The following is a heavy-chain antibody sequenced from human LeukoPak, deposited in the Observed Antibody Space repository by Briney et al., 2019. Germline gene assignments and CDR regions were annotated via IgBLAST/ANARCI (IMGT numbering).Heavy chain of an antibody. Sequence: ASVKVSCKASGYTCTSYYMHWVRQAPGQGLEWMGIINPSGGSTSYAQKFQGRVTMTRDTSTSTVYMELSSLRSEDTAVYYCARDPLAGYYSSTLFDYWGQGTLVTVSS. D-gene: IGHD3-3*01. CDR3: ARDPLAGYYSSTLFDY. V-gene: IGHV1-46*01. CDR1: GYTCTSYY. CDR2: INPSGGST. J-gene: IGHJ4*02.